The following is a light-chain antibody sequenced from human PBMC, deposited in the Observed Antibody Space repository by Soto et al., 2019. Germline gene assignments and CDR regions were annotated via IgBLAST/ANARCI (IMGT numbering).Light chain of an antibody. J-gene: IGLJ2*01. V-gene: IGLV7-46*01. CDR3: LLFYSGPGV. CDR2: HTS. Sequence: QTVVTQEPSLTVSPGETVTLTCGSSTGAVTSGHYSYWFQQKPGQAPRTLIYHTSNKHSWTPARFSGSLFGVKAALTLSGAQPEDEAEYYCLLFYSGPGVFGGGTKVT. CDR1: TGAVTSGHY.